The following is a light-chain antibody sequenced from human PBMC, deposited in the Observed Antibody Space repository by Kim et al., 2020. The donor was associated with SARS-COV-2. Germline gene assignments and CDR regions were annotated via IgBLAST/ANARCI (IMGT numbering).Light chain of an antibody. CDR2: SAS. CDR3: QQGSSAPRT. Sequence: ASVGDRVTITCRASQSISTHLSWYQQKPGRAPNLLIYSASTLQSGVPSRFSGSGSGTDFTLTISSLQPADFATYYCQQGSSAPRTFGGGTKVDIK. J-gene: IGKJ4*01. V-gene: IGKV1-39*01. CDR1: QSISTH.